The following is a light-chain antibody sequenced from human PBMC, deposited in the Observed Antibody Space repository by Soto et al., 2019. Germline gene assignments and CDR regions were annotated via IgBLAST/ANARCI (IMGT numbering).Light chain of an antibody. Sequence: DIDMTQYPSALSASLGYRVTITCRSSQSITNYLNWYQHKPGQAPNLLIYAASTLQAGVPSRFRGSGSGTDFTLTISSLQSEDFAVYYCQQYHSWPPRTFGQGTRLEIK. V-gene: IGKV1-39*01. CDR3: QQYHSWPPRT. CDR2: AAS. J-gene: IGKJ5*01. CDR1: QSITNY.